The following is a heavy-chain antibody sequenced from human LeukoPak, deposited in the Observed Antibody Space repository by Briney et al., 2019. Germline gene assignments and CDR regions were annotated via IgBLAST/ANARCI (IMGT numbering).Heavy chain of an antibody. Sequence: SETLSLTCSVSGGSISSSSYYWGWIRQPPGKGLEWIGSIYYSGSTYYNPSLKSRVTISVDTSKNQFSLKLSSVTAADTAVYYCARQAGAAAGPWGQGTLVTVSS. CDR2: IYYSGST. CDR3: ARQAGAAAGP. V-gene: IGHV4-39*01. D-gene: IGHD6-13*01. CDR1: GGSISSSSYY. J-gene: IGHJ5*02.